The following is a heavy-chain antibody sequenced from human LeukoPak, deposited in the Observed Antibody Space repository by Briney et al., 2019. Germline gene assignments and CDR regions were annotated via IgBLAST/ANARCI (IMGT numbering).Heavy chain of an antibody. CDR2: IIPIFGTA. CDR1: GGTFISYA. V-gene: IGHV1-69*13. CDR3: ASGQQKYYYYYGMDV. J-gene: IGHJ6*02. Sequence: SVKVSCKASGGTFISYAISWVRQAPGQGLEWMGGIIPIFGTANYAQKFQGRVTITADESTSTAYMELSSLRSEDTAVYYCASGQQKYYYYYGMDVWGQGTTVTVPS.